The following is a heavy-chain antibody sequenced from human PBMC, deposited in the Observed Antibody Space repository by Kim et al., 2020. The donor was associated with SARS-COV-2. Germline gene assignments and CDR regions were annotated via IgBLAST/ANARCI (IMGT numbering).Heavy chain of an antibody. J-gene: IGHJ5*02. CDR2: ISGSGGST. CDR1: GFTFSSYA. CDR3: ANQWAAAGTWWFDP. Sequence: GGSLRLSCAASGFTFSSYAMSWVRQAPGKGLEWVSAISGSGGSTYYADSVKGRFTISRDNSKNTLYLQMNSLRAEDTAVYYCANQWAAAGTWWFDPWGQGTLVTVSS. D-gene: IGHD6-13*01. V-gene: IGHV3-23*01.